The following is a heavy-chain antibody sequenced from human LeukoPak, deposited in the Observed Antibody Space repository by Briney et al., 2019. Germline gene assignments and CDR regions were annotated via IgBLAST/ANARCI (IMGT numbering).Heavy chain of an antibody. CDR3: ARDIECSS. J-gene: IGHJ5*02. V-gene: IGHV3-30*04. Sequence: GGSLRLSCAATGFTFSSYAMHWVRQAPGKGLKWVAVISYDGSNKYYADSVKGRFTISRDNSKNTLYLQMDSLRAEDTAIYYCARDIECSSWGQGTLVTVSS. CDR2: ISYDGSNK. D-gene: IGHD3-10*02. CDR1: GFTFSSYA.